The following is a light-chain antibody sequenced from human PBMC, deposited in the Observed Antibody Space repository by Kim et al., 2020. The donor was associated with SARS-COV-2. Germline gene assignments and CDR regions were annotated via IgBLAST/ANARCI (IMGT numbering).Light chain of an antibody. CDR2: DNN. J-gene: IGLJ3*02. V-gene: IGLV1-51*01. CDR1: SYNIGNYY. Sequence: QSVTVSCSGSSYNIGNYYVTGYQQRPGTAPKLLIYDNNKRPSGMPDRFSGSKSGTSATLGITGLQTGDEADYYCGTWDSSLSAGVFGGGTKVTVL. CDR3: GTWDSSLSAGV.